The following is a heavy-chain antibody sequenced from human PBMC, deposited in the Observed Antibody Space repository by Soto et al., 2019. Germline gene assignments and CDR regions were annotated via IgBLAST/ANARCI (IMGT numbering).Heavy chain of an antibody. Sequence: QLQLQESGPGLVKPSETLSLTCIVSGGSITRNNHYWGWIRQSPGKGLEWIGRIRYSGSTNYNPSLKSRVTLSVETSKNQFSLKMSSVTAADTALYYCARLGSSGWYQGACFAYWGQGTLVTVSS. CDR3: ARLGSSGWYQGACFAY. D-gene: IGHD6-19*01. J-gene: IGHJ4*02. V-gene: IGHV4-39*01. CDR2: IRYSGST. CDR1: GGSITRNNHY.